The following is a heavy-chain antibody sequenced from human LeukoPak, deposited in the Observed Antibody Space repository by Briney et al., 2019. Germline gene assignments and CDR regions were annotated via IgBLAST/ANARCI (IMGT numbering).Heavy chain of an antibody. CDR2: IIPIFGTA. V-gene: IGHV1-69*06. D-gene: IGHD3-10*01. CDR1: GGTFSSYA. J-gene: IGHJ6*04. Sequence: SVKVSCKASGGTFSSYAISWVRQAPGQGLEWTGGIIPIFGTANYAQKFQGRVTITADKSTSTAYMELSSLRSEDTAVYYCARESYYYGSGSHYNHDGYYYGMDVRGKGTTVTVSS. CDR3: ARESYYYGSGSHYNHDGYYYGMDV.